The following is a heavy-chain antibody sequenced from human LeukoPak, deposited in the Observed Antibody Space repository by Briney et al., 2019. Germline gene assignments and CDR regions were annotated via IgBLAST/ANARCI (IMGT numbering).Heavy chain of an antibody. CDR1: GFTFSSYA. D-gene: IGHD6-13*01. Sequence: HAGGSLRLSCAASGFTFSSYAMSWVRQAPGKGLEWVSAISGSGGSTYYADSVKGRFTISRDNSKNTLYLQMNSLRAEDTAVYYCARDRTYSSSWYVPYYYYGMDVWGQGTTVTVSS. CDR3: ARDRTYSSSWYVPYYYYGMDV. J-gene: IGHJ6*02. CDR2: ISGSGGST. V-gene: IGHV3-23*01.